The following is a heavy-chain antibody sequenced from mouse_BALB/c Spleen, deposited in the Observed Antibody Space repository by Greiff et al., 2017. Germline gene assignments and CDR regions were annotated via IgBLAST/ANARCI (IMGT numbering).Heavy chain of an antibody. CDR2: ISSGGST. CDR1: GFTFSSYA. J-gene: IGHJ4*01. CDR3: ARGLRLRGNYAMDY. V-gene: IGHV5-6-5*01. Sequence: EVKLVESGGGLVKPGGSLKLSCAASGFTFSSYAMSWVRQTPEKRLEWVASISSGGSTYYPDSVKGRFTISRDNARNILYLQMSSLRSEDTAMYYCARGLRLRGNYAMDYWGQGTSVTVSS. D-gene: IGHD1-2*01.